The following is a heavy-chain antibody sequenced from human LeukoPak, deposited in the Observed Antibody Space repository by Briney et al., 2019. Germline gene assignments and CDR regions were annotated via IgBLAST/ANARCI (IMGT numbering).Heavy chain of an antibody. Sequence: SETLSLTCTVSGGSLSSSSYYWGWIRQPPGKGLEWIGSIYYSGSTYYNPSLKSRVPISVDTSKNQFSLKLSSVTAADTAVYDCARASMVRGVGMHVFDYWGQGTLVTVSS. CDR2: IYYSGST. CDR3: ARASMVRGVGMHVFDY. CDR1: GGSLSSSSYY. D-gene: IGHD3-10*01. V-gene: IGHV4-39*01. J-gene: IGHJ4*02.